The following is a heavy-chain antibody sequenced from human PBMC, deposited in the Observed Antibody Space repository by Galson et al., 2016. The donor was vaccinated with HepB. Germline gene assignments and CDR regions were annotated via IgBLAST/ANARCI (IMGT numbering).Heavy chain of an antibody. Sequence: SLRLFCAASGFPFSTYGMSWVRQAPGKGLEGVSGISGSGGSIYSADSVKGRFTISRDNSKNTLYLQMNSPRADDTAVYYCAKKSLVAGTATYVFDNWGQGTLVTVSS. V-gene: IGHV3-23*01. CDR1: GFPFSTYG. D-gene: IGHD6-19*01. CDR3: AKKSLVAGTATYVFDN. J-gene: IGHJ4*02. CDR2: ISGSGGSI.